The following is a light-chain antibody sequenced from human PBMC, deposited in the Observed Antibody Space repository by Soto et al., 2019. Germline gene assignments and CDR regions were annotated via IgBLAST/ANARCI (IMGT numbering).Light chain of an antibody. CDR2: DAS. V-gene: IGKV3-11*01. J-gene: IGKJ5*01. CDR3: QQRANSLIT. Sequence: EILLTQSPATLSLSPGERATLSCWASQSVSNYFVWYQQKPGQAPRLLIYDASKRATGIPARFSGSGSGTEFTLTISSLEPEDFEVYYCQQRANSLITFGQGTRLEIK. CDR1: QSVSNY.